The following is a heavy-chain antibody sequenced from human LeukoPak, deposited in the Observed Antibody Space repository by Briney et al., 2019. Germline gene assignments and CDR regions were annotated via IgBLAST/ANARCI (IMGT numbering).Heavy chain of an antibody. D-gene: IGHD3-16*02. J-gene: IGHJ5*02. CDR2: MNPNSGNT. V-gene: IGHV1-8*01. CDR3: ARVGRGITFGGVIVIPNWFDP. CDR1: GYIFTSYD. Sequence: ASVKVSCKASGYIFTSYDINWVRQATGQGLEWMGWMNPNSGNTGYVQKFQGRVTMTRNTSISTAYMELSSLRSEDTAVYYCARVGRGITFGGVIVIPNWFDPWGQGTLVTVSS.